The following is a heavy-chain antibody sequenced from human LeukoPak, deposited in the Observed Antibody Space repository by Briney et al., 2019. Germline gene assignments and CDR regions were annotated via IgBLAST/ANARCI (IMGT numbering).Heavy chain of an antibody. CDR3: AVTLGYCSSTSCSLDP. V-gene: IGHV1-8*01. D-gene: IGHD2-2*01. Sequence: ASVKVSCKASGYTFTSYDINWVRQATGQGLEWMGWMNPNSGNTGYAQKFQGRVTMTRNTSVSTAYMELSSLRSEDTAVYYRAVTLGYCSSTSCSLDPWGQGTLVTVSS. J-gene: IGHJ5*02. CDR2: MNPNSGNT. CDR1: GYTFTSYD.